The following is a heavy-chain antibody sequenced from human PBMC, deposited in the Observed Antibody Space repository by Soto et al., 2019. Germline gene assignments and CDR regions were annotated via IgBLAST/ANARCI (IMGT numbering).Heavy chain of an antibody. V-gene: IGHV4-30-4*01. J-gene: IGHJ5*01. CDR3: ARGRYCLTGRGFPNWFDS. CDR1: GDSISTVDYF. D-gene: IGHD2-15*01. Sequence: QVHLLESGPGLVKPSQTLSLTCSVSGDSISTVDYFWAWIRQPPGQALEYIGYIYKRTTTYYNPLYESRVAISIDTSKSQFALNVTSVTAADTVVYFCARGRYCLTGRGFPNWFDSWGQGTLVTVSS. CDR2: IYKRTTT.